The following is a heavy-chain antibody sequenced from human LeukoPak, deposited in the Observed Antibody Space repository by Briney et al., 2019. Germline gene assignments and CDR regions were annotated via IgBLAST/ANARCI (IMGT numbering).Heavy chain of an antibody. Sequence: PSETLSLTCTVSGGSISSSSYYWAWIRQPPGKGLEWIGSIYYSGSTYYNPSLKSRVTISVDTSKDQFSLKLSSVNAADTAVYYCARVGYCTSTSCYNNYHYYYYMDVWGKGTTVTVSS. CDR3: ARVGYCTSTSCYNNYHYYYYMDV. D-gene: IGHD2-2*01. CDR1: GGSISSSSYY. CDR2: IYYSGST. V-gene: IGHV4-39*01. J-gene: IGHJ6*03.